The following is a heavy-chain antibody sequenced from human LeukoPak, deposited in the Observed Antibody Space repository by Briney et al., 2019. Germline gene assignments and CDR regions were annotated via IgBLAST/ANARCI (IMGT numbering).Heavy chain of an antibody. J-gene: IGHJ4*02. CDR2: ISGNSRTT. V-gene: IGHV3-21*01. CDR1: GFTFSNHG. D-gene: IGHD3-9*01. Sequence: GGSLRLSCAASGFTFSNHGMTWVRQAPGKGLEWVSFISGNSRTTYYADSVKGRFTISRDNAKNSLYLQMNSLRAEDTAVYYCARDLDFPIDYWGQGTLVTVSS. CDR3: ARDLDFPIDY.